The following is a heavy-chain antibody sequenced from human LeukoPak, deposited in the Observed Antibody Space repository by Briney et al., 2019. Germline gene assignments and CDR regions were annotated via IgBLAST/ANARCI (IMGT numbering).Heavy chain of an antibody. Sequence: GASVKVSCKASGYMFIGYYIHWVRQAPGQGLEWMGWINPNSGGTNYAQKFRGRVTMNRAPSINTAYMEVISLASDDTAVYYCARDSSITTPRGGFDIWGQGTKVTVSS. D-gene: IGHD3-22*01. CDR3: ARDSSITTPRGGFDI. J-gene: IGHJ3*02. CDR1: GYMFIGYY. CDR2: INPNSGGT. V-gene: IGHV1-2*02.